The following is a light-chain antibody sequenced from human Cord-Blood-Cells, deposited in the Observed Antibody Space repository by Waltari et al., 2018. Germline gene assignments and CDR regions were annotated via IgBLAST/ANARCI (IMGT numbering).Light chain of an antibody. Sequence: DIQMTQSPPSLSASVGDTVTITCRASQSISSYLNWYQQKPGKAPKLLIYAASSLQSGVPSRFSGSGSGTDFTLTISSLQPEDFATYYCQQSYSTPPFFGPGTKVDIE. CDR1: QSISSY. V-gene: IGKV1-39*01. CDR3: QQSYSTPPF. CDR2: AAS. J-gene: IGKJ3*01.